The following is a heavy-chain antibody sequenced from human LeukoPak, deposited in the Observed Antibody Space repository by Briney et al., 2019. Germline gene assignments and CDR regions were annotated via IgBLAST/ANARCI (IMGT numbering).Heavy chain of an antibody. V-gene: IGHV4-39*01. CDR2: IYYSGST. D-gene: IGHD2-2*01. CDR3: ARILGSTSPTRYNWFDP. J-gene: IGHJ5*02. CDR1: GGSISSSSYY. Sequence: PSETLSLTCTVSGGSISSSSYYWGWIRQPPGKGLEWIGSIYYSGSTYYNPSLKSRVTISVDTSKNQFSLKLSSVTAADTAVYYCARILGSTSPTRYNWFDPWGQGTLVTVSS.